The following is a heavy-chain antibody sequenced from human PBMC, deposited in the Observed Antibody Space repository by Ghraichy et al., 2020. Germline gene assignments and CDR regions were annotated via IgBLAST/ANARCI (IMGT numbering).Heavy chain of an antibody. D-gene: IGHD3-22*01. J-gene: IGHJ3*02. CDR3: ARDYYYYDSGGYEDTFDI. CDR1: GYNFTTYG. Sequence: ASVKVSCKASGYNFTTYGISWVRQAPGQGLEWVGWISGKDGETNYAQKLRGRVTMTTDTSTTTVYMELRSLRSDDTAVYYCARDYYYYDSGGYEDTFDIWGQGTMVTVAS. CDR2: ISGKDGET. V-gene: IGHV1-18*04.